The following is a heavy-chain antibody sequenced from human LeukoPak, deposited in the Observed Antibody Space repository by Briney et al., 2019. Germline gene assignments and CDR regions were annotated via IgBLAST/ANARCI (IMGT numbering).Heavy chain of an antibody. V-gene: IGHV3-48*03. J-gene: IGHJ4*02. Sequence: SLRLSCAASGLTFSSYEMNWVRQAPGKGLEWVSYISSSGSTLSYADSVKGRFTISRDNAKNSLHLQMDSLRAEDTAVYYCARGVLWGSSRPIDYWGQGTLVTVSS. CDR3: ARGVLWGSSRPIDY. CDR2: ISSSGSTL. CDR1: GLTFSSYE. D-gene: IGHD3-16*01.